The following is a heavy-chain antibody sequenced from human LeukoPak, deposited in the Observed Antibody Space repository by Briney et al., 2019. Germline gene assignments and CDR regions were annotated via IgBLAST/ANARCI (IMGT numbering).Heavy chain of an antibody. Sequence: GGEWXXGIIYTCASSSYPDSVNGRFTISPDNGNTSLYLEMTALKTEDTALYYCAKDTRGTYYENFHHWGQGTLVIVSS. J-gene: IGHJ4*02. D-gene: IGHD1-26*01. CDR3: AKDTRGTYYENFHH. V-gene: IGHV3-9*01. CDR2: IIYTCASS.